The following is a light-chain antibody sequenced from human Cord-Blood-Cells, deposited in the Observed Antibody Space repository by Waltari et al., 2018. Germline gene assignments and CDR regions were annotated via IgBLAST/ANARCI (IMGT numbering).Light chain of an antibody. CDR3: QQYNSYSWT. V-gene: IGKV1-5*01. CDR2: DAS. J-gene: IGKJ1*01. CDR1: QSISSW. Sequence: GDRLTITCRASQSISSWLAWYQQKPGKAPKLLIYDASSLESGVPSRFSGSGSGTEFTLTISSLQPDDFATYYCQQYNSYSWTFGQGTKVEIK.